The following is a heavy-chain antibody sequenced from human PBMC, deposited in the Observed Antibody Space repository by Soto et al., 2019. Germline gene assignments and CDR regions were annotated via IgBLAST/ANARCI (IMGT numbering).Heavy chain of an antibody. CDR1: GGTFSSYA. Sequence: QVQLVQSGAEVKKPGSSVKVSCKASGGTFSSYAISWVRQAPGQGLEWMGGIIPIFGTPNYAQKFQGRVTITADESTNTDYMELSSLRSEDTDVFYCARDEGYTSSSRGLGYYGMDVWGQGTTVTVSS. V-gene: IGHV1-69*01. CDR2: IIPIFGTP. J-gene: IGHJ6*02. D-gene: IGHD6-6*01. CDR3: ARDEGYTSSSRGLGYYGMDV.